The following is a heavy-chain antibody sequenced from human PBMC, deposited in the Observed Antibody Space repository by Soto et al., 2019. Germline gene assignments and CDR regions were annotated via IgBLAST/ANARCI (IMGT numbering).Heavy chain of an antibody. CDR3: ARVRQGCSANNCYFDP. J-gene: IGHJ5*01. CDR1: GGSVRAPDW. V-gene: IGHV4-4*02. CDR2: VHISGHS. Sequence: SETLSLTCTLSGGSVRAPDWLNWVRQSPDKGLEWIAEVHISGHSNYNPPLRSRVSVSIDSSKNQFYLNLNSVTAADTAIYYCARVRQGCSANNCYFDPWGQGTQVTVSS. D-gene: IGHD1-1*01.